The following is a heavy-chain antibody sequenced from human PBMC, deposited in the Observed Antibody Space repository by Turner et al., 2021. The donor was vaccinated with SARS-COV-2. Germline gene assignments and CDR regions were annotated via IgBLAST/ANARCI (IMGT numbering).Heavy chain of an antibody. CDR3: ASDNGYSSSWYSVAFDI. J-gene: IGHJ3*02. CDR2: IKQDGSEK. V-gene: IGHV3-7*04. Sequence: VQLVESGGGLVQPGGSLRLPSAASDLTFSNYWMSWVRQAQGKGLEWLANIKQDGSEKYYVDSVKGRFNISRDNTKNSLYLQMNSLRAEDTAVYYCASDNGYSSSWYSVAFDIWGQGTMVTVSS. D-gene: IGHD6-13*01. CDR1: DLTFSNYW.